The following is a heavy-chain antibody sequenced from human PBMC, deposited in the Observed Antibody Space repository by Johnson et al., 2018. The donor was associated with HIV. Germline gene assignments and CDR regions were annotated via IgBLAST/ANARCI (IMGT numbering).Heavy chain of an antibody. CDR3: ALSTSWSIAFDI. V-gene: IGHV3-33*01. CDR1: GFTFSSYG. CDR2: IKQDGSEK. Sequence: QVQLVESGGGVVQPGRSLILSCAASGFTFSSYGMHWVRQAPGKGLEWVANIKQDGSEKYYADSVKGRFTISRDNSDNTLFLQMNSLRADDTAMYYCALSTSWSIAFDIWGQGTMVTVSS. D-gene: IGHD6-13*01. J-gene: IGHJ3*02.